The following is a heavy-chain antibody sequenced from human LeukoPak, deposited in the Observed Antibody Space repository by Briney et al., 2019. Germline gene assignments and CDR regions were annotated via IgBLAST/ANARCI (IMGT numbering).Heavy chain of an antibody. CDR2: INPNSGDT. Sequence: ASVKVSCKASGYTFTGYYMHWVRQAPGQGLEWMGRINPNSGDTNYAQKFQGRVTMTRDTSISTAYMELSRLRSDDTAVFYCARVTSSDPYYYYHMDVWGKGTTVTVSS. CDR3: ARVTSSDPYYYYHMDV. V-gene: IGHV1-2*02. J-gene: IGHJ6*03. D-gene: IGHD2-2*01. CDR1: GYTFTGYY.